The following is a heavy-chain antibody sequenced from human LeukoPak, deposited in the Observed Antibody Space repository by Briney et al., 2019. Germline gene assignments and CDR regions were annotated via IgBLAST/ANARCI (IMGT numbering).Heavy chain of an antibody. CDR2: ISYDGSNK. Sequence: GRSLRLSCAASGFTFSSYAMHWVRQAPGKGLEWVAVISYDGSNKYYTDSVKGRFTISRDNSKNTLYLQMNSLRAEDTAVYYCASPVNYYYMDVWGKGTTVTVSS. CDR1: GFTFSSYA. J-gene: IGHJ6*03. CDR3: ASPVNYYYMDV. V-gene: IGHV3-30-3*01. D-gene: IGHD2/OR15-2a*01.